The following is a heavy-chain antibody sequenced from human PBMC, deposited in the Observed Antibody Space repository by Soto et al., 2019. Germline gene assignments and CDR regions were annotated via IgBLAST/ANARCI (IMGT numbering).Heavy chain of an antibody. CDR2: IYHSGNT. CDR3: ARGYGGYSWFDP. CDR1: GGSISSRDYY. V-gene: IGHV4-39*01. J-gene: IGHJ5*01. Sequence: KTSETLSLTCIVSGGSISSRDYYRGWIRQPPGKGLEWIGTIYHSGNTYYNPSLKSRVTISVDTSKTQFSLKLKYVTAADTSLYYCARGYGGYSWFDPWGQGTLVTPSS. D-gene: IGHD5-12*01.